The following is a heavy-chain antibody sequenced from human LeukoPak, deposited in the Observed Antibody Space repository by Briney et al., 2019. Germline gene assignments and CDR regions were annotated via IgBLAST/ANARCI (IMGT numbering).Heavy chain of an antibody. CDR3: AKFEGALLGNYYMDV. CDR1: GFPFSSFA. J-gene: IGHJ6*03. V-gene: IGHV3-23*01. CDR2: ISGGGDNT. Sequence: GGSLRLSCAASGFPFSSFAMSCVRQAPGKGLEWVSSISGGGDNTYFADSVKGRFTISRDNSKNTLFLQMVSLRAEDTAVYYCAKFEGALLGNYYMDVWGKGTTVTVSS.